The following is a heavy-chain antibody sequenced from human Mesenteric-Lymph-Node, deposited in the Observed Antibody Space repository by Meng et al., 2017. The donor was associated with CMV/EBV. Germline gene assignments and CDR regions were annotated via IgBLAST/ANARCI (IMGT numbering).Heavy chain of an antibody. CDR1: GFTFSYYA. J-gene: IGHJ4*02. D-gene: IGHD1-26*01. Sequence: GESLKISCAASGFTFSYYAMHWVRQAPGKGLEWVAFISSDGNRKNCADSVKGRFTISRDNSKNTLYLQMNSLRPEDMALYYCARDLGIVGAPLDYWGQGTLVTVSS. CDR3: ARDLGIVGAPLDY. V-gene: IGHV3-30*04. CDR2: ISSDGNRK.